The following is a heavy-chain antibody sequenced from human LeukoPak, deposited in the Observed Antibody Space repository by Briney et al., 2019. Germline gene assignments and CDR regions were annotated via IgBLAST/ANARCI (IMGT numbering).Heavy chain of an antibody. D-gene: IGHD3-22*01. J-gene: IGHJ6*02. CDR2: ISAYNGNT. V-gene: IGHV1-18*01. CDR1: GYTFTSYG. Sequence: EASVKVSCKASGYTFTSYGISWVRQAPGQGLEWMGWISAYNGNTNYAQKLQGRVTMTTDTSTSTAYMELRSLRSDDTAVYYCARKLYYYDSSGYPDYYGMDVWGQGTTVTVSS. CDR3: ARKLYYYDSSGYPDYYGMDV.